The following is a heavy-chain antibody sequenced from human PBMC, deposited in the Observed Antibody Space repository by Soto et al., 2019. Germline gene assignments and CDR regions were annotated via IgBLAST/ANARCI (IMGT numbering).Heavy chain of an antibody. Sequence: GGSLRLSCAASGFTFSSYSMNWVRQAPGKGLEWVSSISSSSSYIYYADSVKGRLTISRDNAKSSLYLQMDSLRSEDTAVYYCATDDFWSGYPDAFDIWGQGTMVTVSS. CDR1: GFTFSSYS. J-gene: IGHJ3*02. V-gene: IGHV3-21*04. CDR2: ISSSSSYI. D-gene: IGHD3-3*01. CDR3: ATDDFWSGYPDAFDI.